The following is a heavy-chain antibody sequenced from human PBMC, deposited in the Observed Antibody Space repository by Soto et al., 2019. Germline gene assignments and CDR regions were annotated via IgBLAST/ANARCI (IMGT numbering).Heavy chain of an antibody. V-gene: IGHV3-48*03. CDR3: ARESPIVGYGMDV. Sequence: EVQLVESGGGLVQPGGSLRLSCAASGFTFSSYEMNWVRQAPGKGLEWVSYISSSGSTIYYADSVKGRFTISRDNAKHSLYLQMNSLRAEDTAVYYCARESPIVGYGMDVWGQGTTVTVSS. CDR2: ISSSGSTI. J-gene: IGHJ6*02. D-gene: IGHD3-22*01. CDR1: GFTFSSYE.